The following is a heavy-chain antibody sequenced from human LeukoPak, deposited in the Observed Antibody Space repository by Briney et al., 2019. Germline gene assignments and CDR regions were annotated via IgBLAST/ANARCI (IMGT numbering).Heavy chain of an antibody. CDR1: GGSFSSYY. D-gene: IGHD3-10*01. Sequence: SETLSLTCAVYGGSFSSYYWSWIRQPPGKGLEWIGYIYYSGSNNYNPSLKSRVTISVDTSKNQFSLKLSSVTAADTAVYYCASAKIWFGELLYFDYWGQGTLVTVCS. J-gene: IGHJ4*02. V-gene: IGHV4-59*01. CDR3: ASAKIWFGELLYFDY. CDR2: IYYSGSN.